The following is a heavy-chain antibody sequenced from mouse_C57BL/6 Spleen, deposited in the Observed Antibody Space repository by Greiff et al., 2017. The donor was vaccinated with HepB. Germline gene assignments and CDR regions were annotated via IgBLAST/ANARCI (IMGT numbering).Heavy chain of an antibody. CDR3: ARITTVVDWYFDV. V-gene: IGHV5-9*01. Sequence: DVMLVESGGGLVKPGGSLKLSCAASGFTFSSYTMSWVRQTPEKRLEWVATISGGGGNTYYPDSVKGRFTISRDNAKNTLYLQISSLRSEDTALYYCARITTVVDWYFDVWGTGTTVTVSS. J-gene: IGHJ1*03. D-gene: IGHD1-1*01. CDR1: GFTFSSYT. CDR2: ISGGGGNT.